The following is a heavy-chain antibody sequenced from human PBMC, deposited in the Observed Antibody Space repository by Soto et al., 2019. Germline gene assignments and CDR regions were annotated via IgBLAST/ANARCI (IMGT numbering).Heavy chain of an antibody. V-gene: IGHV1-69*12. CDR1: EGPLTGYA. CDR2: IIPIFGTA. D-gene: IGHD1-1*01. J-gene: IGHJ4*02. Sequence: QVQLVQSGAEVKKPGSSVKVSCKASEGPLTGYAISWVGRPPGKGLEWMGGIIPIFGTANYAQKFQGRVTITADESTSTAYMELSSLRSEDTAVYYCARVATTEGYFDYWGQGTLVTVSS. CDR3: ARVATTEGYFDY.